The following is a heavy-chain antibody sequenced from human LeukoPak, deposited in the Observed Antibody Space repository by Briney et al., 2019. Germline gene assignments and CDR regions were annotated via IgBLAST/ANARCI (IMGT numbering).Heavy chain of an antibody. CDR1: GFTFSSYS. D-gene: IGHD6-19*01. CDR3: ARGSVFQWLGDY. V-gene: IGHV3-21*01. J-gene: IGHJ4*02. CDR2: ISSSSSYI. Sequence: GGSLRLSCADSGFTFSSYSMNWVRQAPGKGLEWVSSISSSSSYIYYADSVKGRFTISRDNAKNSLYLQMNGLRAEDTAVYYCARGSVFQWLGDYWGQGTLVTVSS.